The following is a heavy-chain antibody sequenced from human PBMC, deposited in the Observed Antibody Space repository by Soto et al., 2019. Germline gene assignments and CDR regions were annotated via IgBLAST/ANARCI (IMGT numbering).Heavy chain of an antibody. CDR2: IHSGGTT. J-gene: IGHJ4*02. Sequence: QVQLQEPGPRLVEPSHTLSLTCTVSGASISNGYYSWSWIRQSPGTGLEWIGHIHSGGTTYSNPSRNSLPTISINLSKNQFSLKLSSLTAADTAVYYCARGPSGDKVDYWGQGTLVTVSS. CDR3: ARGPSGDKVDY. V-gene: IGHV4-30-4*01. D-gene: IGHD1-26*01. CDR1: GASISNGYYS.